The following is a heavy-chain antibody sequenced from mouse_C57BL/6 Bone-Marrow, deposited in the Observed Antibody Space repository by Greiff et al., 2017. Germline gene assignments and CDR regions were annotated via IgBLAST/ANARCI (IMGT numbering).Heavy chain of an antibody. Sequence: QVQLQQPGAELVKPGASVKMSCKASGYTFTSYWITWVKQRPGQGLEWIGDIYPTSGRTNYNEKFKSKAILTVDTTSNPAYMQLSSPTSEDAAVFYCARSGPLGRSLDYWGQGTTLTVSS. J-gene: IGHJ2*01. CDR1: GYTFTSYW. CDR2: IYPTSGRT. D-gene: IGHD4-1*01. CDR3: ARSGPLGRSLDY. V-gene: IGHV1-55*01.